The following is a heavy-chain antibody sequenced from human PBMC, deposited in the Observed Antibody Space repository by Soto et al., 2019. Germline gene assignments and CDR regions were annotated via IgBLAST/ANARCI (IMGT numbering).Heavy chain of an antibody. CDR2: ISYDGSLK. V-gene: IGHV3-30*18. CDR1: GFTFSSYG. Sequence: GGSLRLSCAASGFTFSSYGMHWVRQAPGKGLEWVAIISYDGSLKYYADSVKGRFTISRDNSKSALYLQMNCLRPEDTAVYYCAKDFKVSGSYYGSLNYYYGMDVWGQGTTVTVS. CDR3: AKDFKVSGSYYGSLNYYYGMDV. J-gene: IGHJ6*02. D-gene: IGHD3-10*01.